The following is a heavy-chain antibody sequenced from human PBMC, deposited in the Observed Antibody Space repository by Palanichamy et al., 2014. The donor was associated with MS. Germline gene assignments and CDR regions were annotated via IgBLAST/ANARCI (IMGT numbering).Heavy chain of an antibody. CDR3: ARHLEPGGWYWFDP. CDR1: GDSISTSSHY. J-gene: IGHJ5*02. V-gene: IGHV4-39*01. CDR2: IYYIGDT. D-gene: IGHD6-19*01. Sequence: QVRLQESGPGLVKPSETLSLTCTVSGDSISTSSHYWGWIRQTPGQGLEWIGSIYYIGDTYYNPSLKSRVTISLDTSKNQFSLRLNAVTAADTAMYYCARHLEPGGWYWFDPWGQGNMVTVSS.